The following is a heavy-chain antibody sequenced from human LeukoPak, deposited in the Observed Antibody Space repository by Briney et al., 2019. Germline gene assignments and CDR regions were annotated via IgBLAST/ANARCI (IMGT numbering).Heavy chain of an antibody. J-gene: IGHJ4*02. D-gene: IGHD3-10*01. Sequence: GGSLRLSCAASGFTFSSYSMNWVRQAPGKGLEWVSSISTSSSYIYYADSVKGRFTISRDNAKNSLYLQMNSLRAEDTAVYYCARDTTYGSGTYSFDYWGQGTLVTVSS. V-gene: IGHV3-21*01. CDR1: GFTFSSYS. CDR3: ARDTTYGSGTYSFDY. CDR2: ISTSSSYI.